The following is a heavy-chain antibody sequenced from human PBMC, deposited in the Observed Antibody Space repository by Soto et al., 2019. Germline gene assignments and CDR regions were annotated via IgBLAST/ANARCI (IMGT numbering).Heavy chain of an antibody. V-gene: IGHV1-18*01. J-gene: IGHJ4*02. CDR1: GYTFTIYG. D-gene: IGHD2-21*02. CDR3: AVPDCLFDS. Sequence: QVQLGQSGAEVKNPGASVKVSCKASGYTFTIYGISWVRQAPGPGLEWMGWISAYNGNTNYAQKLQGRVTMTTDTSTSTASMELRSLRSDDTAVYYCAVPDCLFDSCGQGSLVTVSS. CDR2: ISAYNGNT.